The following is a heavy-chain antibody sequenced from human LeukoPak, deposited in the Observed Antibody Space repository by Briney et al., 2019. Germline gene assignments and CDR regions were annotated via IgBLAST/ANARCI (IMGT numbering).Heavy chain of an antibody. Sequence: GASVKVSCKASGYTFTSYDINWVRQATGQGLEWMGWMNPNSGNTGYAQKFQGRVTMTRNTSISTAYMELSSLRSEDTAVYYCARGDYDFWSGPYYFDYWGQGTLVTVSS. D-gene: IGHD3-3*01. J-gene: IGHJ4*02. CDR2: MNPNSGNT. CDR3: ARGDYDFWSGPYYFDY. V-gene: IGHV1-8*01. CDR1: GYTFTSYD.